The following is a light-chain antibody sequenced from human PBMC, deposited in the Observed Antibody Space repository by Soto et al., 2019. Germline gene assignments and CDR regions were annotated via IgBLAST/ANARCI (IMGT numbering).Light chain of an antibody. V-gene: IGLV2-14*01. Sequence: SVLNPPASVSGSPGQSITISCTGTSTDIGAYNYLSWYQQHPGKAPQLLIYEVTNQPSGASNRFSGSQSANTASLTISGLQAEDEANYYCNSYTTLSNRVFGTGTKVTVL. CDR2: EVT. CDR3: NSYTTLSNRV. J-gene: IGLJ1*01. CDR1: STDIGAYNY.